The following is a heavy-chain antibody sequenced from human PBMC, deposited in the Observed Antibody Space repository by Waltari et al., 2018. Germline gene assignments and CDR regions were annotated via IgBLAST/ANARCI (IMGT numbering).Heavy chain of an antibody. J-gene: IGHJ4*02. CDR2: IRSRFNNYAT. CDR3: AKQKTGGANDY. D-gene: IGHD3-16*01. Sequence: EVQLVESGGTLVQQGGSLKLACATSGFNFHASTLHWVRQASGKGLEWIGLIRSRFNNYATRYAASVKGRFTLSRDDSKNTVYLEMHSLKNADTALYYCAKQKTGGANDYWGQGTVVTVSA. V-gene: IGHV3-73*02. CDR1: GFNFHAST.